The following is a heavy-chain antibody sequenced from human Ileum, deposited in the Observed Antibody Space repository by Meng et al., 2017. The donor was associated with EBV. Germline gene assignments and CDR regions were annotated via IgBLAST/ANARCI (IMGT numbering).Heavy chain of an antibody. CDR2: IYYSGST. CDR3: ARGGWSLDY. J-gene: IGHJ4*02. V-gene: IGHV4-59*08. D-gene: IGHD2-15*01. CDR1: GGSISSYY. Sequence: VPRQGSGPGLVKPSDPLSLTCTVSGGSISSYYWSWIRQPPGKGLEWIGYIYYSGSTNYNPSLKSRVTISVDTSKNQFSLNLSSVTAADTAVYYCARGGWSLDYWGQGTLVTVSS.